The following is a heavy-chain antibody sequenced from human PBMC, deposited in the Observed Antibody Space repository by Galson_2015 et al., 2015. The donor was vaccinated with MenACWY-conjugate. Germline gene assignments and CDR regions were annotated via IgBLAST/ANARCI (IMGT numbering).Heavy chain of an antibody. D-gene: IGHD1-26*01. V-gene: IGHV3-33*08. CDR1: GITFSTYT. CDR3: FAINSGTDF. Sequence: SLRLSCAASGITFSTYTMNWVRQAPGKGLEWVAVIWYDGSKTYYADSVKGRFTISRDNSKNTAYLQMNSLRAEDTAMYYCFAINSGTDFWGQGTLVTVSS. J-gene: IGHJ4*02. CDR2: IWYDGSKT.